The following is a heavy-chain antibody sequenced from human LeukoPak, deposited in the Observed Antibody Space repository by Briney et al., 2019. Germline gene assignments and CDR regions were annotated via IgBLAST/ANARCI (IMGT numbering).Heavy chain of an antibody. J-gene: IGHJ4*02. V-gene: IGHV4-39*07. CDR3: ARKRRYCSSPSCPKHYFDY. D-gene: IGHD2-2*01. CDR2: MYYSGRT. CDR1: GGSISSYY. Sequence: PSETQSLTCTVSGGSISSYYWGWIRQPPGKGLEWLGSMYYSGRTSYNPSLKSRVPISVDTSKNQFSLKLSSVTAADTAVYYCARKRRYCSSPSCPKHYFDYWGQGTLVTVSS.